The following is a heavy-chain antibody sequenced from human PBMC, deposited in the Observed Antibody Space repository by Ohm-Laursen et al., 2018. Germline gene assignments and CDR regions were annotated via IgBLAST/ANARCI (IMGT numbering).Heavy chain of an antibody. CDR1: GGSINPYY. CDR3: ARLGKSSGTDY. D-gene: IGHD3-22*01. J-gene: IGHJ4*02. CDR2: ISHSGST. Sequence: GTLSLTCTVSGGSINPYYWSWVRQPPGRGLEWIGYISHSGSTNYNSSLKSRVTISLDTSRNQFSLKLSSVTAADTAVYYCARLGKSSGTDYWGQGALVTVSS. V-gene: IGHV4-59*08.